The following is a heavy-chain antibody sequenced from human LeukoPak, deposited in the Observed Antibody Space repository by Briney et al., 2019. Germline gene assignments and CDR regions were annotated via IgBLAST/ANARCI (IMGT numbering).Heavy chain of an antibody. D-gene: IGHD3-10*01. Sequence: PGESLRLSCTASGFTFSGYGMHWVRQAPGKGREWVAVISNDGNNKYYADSVKGRFTISRDNSKSTLSLQMNSLRAEDTAVYYCAKGLPGAGQRGYFDYWGQGTLVSVFS. J-gene: IGHJ4*02. V-gene: IGHV3-30*18. CDR3: AKGLPGAGQRGYFDY. CDR1: GFTFSGYG. CDR2: ISNDGNNK.